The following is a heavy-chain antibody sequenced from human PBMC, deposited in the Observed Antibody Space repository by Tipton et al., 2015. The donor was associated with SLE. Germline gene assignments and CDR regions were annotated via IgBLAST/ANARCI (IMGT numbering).Heavy chain of an antibody. V-gene: IGHV3-53*05. CDR3: AGDLRVGSTSDY. D-gene: IGHD1-26*01. CDR1: GFTVNSIF. CDR2: IFTGGRT. Sequence: SLRLSCAASGFTVNSIFKSWVRQAPGKGLEWISVIFTGGRTYYADSVKGRFTISRDNSKNALYLQMNSLKPEDTAVYYCAGDLRVGSTSDYWGPGTLVTVSS. J-gene: IGHJ4*02.